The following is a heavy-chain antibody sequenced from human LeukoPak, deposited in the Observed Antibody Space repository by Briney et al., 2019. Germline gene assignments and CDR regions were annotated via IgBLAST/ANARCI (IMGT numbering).Heavy chain of an antibody. CDR3: ARHGGGYDSSAYYYYXYYMDD. V-gene: IGHV5-51*01. D-gene: IGHD3-22*01. Sequence: GESLKISCKGSGYSFTSYWIGWVRQMPGKVLEWMGIIYPGDSDTRYSPSFQGQVTISADKSISTAYLQWSSLKASDTAMYYSARHGGGYDSSAYYYYXYYMDDWGKGTTVTVSS. J-gene: IGHJ6*03. CDR1: GYSFTSYW. CDR2: IYPGDSDT.